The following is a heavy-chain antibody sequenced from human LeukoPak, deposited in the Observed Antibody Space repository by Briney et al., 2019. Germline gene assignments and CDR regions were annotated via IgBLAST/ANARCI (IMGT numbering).Heavy chain of an antibody. CDR1: GFTFTSYW. J-gene: IGHJ4*02. CDR3: ARGYSSGYSAFDY. V-gene: IGHV3-7*03. Sequence: PGGSLRLSCAASGFTFTSYWMNWVRQAPGKGLEWVANIKEDGSEKYYVDSVKGRFTISRDNAKNSVYLQMNSLRAEDTAVYYCARGYSSGYSAFDYWGQGTLVTVSS. CDR2: IKEDGSEK. D-gene: IGHD3-22*01.